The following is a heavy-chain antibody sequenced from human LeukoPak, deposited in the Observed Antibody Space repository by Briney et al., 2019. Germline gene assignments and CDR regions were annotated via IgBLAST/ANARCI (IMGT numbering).Heavy chain of an antibody. D-gene: IGHD1-26*01. CDR2: ISSSSSYI. Sequence: GGSLRLSCAASGFTFSSYSMNRVRQAPGKGLEWVSSISSSSSYIYYADSVKGRFTISRDNAKNSLYPQMNSLRAEDTAVYYCARLSGSYEFDYWGQGTLVTVSS. V-gene: IGHV3-21*01. J-gene: IGHJ4*02. CDR1: GFTFSSYS. CDR3: ARLSGSYEFDY.